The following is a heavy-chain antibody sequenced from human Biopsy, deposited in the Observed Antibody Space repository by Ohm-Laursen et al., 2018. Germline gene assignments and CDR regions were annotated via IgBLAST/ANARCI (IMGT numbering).Heavy chain of an antibody. CDR2: IFYSGII. CDR3: ARHPTGFWFDP. CDR1: GGSVSSNTNY. V-gene: IGHV4-39*01. J-gene: IGHJ5*02. Sequence: SETLSLTCSVSGGSVSSNTNYWAWLRQPPGKGLEWIGSIFYSGIIYYNPSLKSRVSISVDTSKNQLSLNLNSVTAADTAVYYCARHPTGFWFDPWGQGTLVIVSS.